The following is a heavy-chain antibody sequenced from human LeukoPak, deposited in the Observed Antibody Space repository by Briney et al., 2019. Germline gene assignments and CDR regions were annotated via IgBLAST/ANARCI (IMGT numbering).Heavy chain of an antibody. D-gene: IGHD3-22*01. Sequence: GGSLRLSCAASGFTFSSYAMSWARQAPGKRLQWVSHISSGGSARYYADSVKGRFTISRDNTKNSLYLQMNSLRAEDTAVYYCVRGDYSDSSGPGYWGQGTLVTVSS. V-gene: IGHV3-48*04. CDR2: ISSGGSAR. J-gene: IGHJ4*02. CDR3: VRGDYSDSSGPGY. CDR1: GFTFSSYA.